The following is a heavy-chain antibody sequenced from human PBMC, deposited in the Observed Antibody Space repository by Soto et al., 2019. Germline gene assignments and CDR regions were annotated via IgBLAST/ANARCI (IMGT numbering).Heavy chain of an antibody. J-gene: IGHJ5*02. V-gene: IGHV3-74*01. Sequence: EVQLVESGGGSVQPGGSLRLSCAAFGFTFSNYWMHWVRQVPGKGPVWVSRIDSNGRSTNYADSVKGRFTISRDNAKNTLYLQMNSLRVEDTAVYYCTRDLGRIVDADLDWFDPWGQGTLVTVSS. CDR1: GFTFSNYW. D-gene: IGHD3-22*01. CDR3: TRDLGRIVDADLDWFDP. CDR2: IDSNGRST.